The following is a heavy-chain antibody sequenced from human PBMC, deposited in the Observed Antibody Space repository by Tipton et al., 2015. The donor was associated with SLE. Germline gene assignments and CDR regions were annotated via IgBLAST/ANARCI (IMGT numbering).Heavy chain of an antibody. CDR1: GFVFSTYE. CDR2: ISASGDTI. Sequence: SLRLSCAASGFVFSTYEMHWLRQAPGKGLEWVSYISASGDTIYYLDSVKGRFTISRDNAKNSLYLQMNSLRADDTAVYYCARDFARGANLELLDYWGQGALVTVSS. CDR3: ARDFARGANLELLDY. V-gene: IGHV3-48*03. J-gene: IGHJ4*02. D-gene: IGHD1-7*01.